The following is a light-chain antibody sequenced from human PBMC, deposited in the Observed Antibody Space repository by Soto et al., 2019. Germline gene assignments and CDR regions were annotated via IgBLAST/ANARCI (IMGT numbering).Light chain of an antibody. J-gene: IGLJ1*01. CDR3: CSYAGGPYV. V-gene: IGLV2-11*01. CDR2: DVT. Sequence: QSALTQPRSVSGSPGQSVTISCTGTSSDVGGYNYVSWYQHHPGKAPKLVIYDVTKRPSGVPDRFSGSKSGDTASLTISGLQAEDEADYYCCSYAGGPYVFATGTQLTVL. CDR1: SSDVGGYNY.